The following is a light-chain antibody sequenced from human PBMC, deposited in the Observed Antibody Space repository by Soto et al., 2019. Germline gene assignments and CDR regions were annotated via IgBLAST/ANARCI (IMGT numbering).Light chain of an antibody. CDR3: QQYYGLPT. J-gene: IGKJ4*01. Sequence: DIQMTQSPSTLSATAGDRVTITCRASQSISSWLAWYQHKPGKAPKLLIYDASNLDSGVPSRFSGSGSGTEFSLTISNLQPDDFATYYCQQYYGLPTFGEGTKVDIK. CDR2: DAS. CDR1: QSISSW. V-gene: IGKV1-5*01.